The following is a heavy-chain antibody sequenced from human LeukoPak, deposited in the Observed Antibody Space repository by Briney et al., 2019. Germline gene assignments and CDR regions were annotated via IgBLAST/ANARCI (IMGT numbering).Heavy chain of an antibody. V-gene: IGHV4-4*07. D-gene: IGHD4-11*01. CDR2: IYTSGTT. J-gene: IGHJ6*03. Sequence: PSETLSLTCTVSGGSISSYYWSWIRQPAGKGLEWIGRIYTSGTTHYNPSLKSRVTMSVDTSKNQFSLKLSSVTAADTAVYYCARERRSNYVLGVYYYYYMDVWGKGTTVTVSS. CDR3: ARERRSNYVLGVYYYYYMDV. CDR1: GGSISSYY.